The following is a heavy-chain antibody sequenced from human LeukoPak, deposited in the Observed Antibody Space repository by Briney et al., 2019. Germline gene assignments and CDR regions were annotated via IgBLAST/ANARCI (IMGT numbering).Heavy chain of an antibody. Sequence: PGGSLRLSCGASGFTFSNYWMSWVRQAPGKGLEWIGSIYYSGSTYYNPSLKSRVTISVDTSKNQFSLKLSSVTAADTAVYYCAREGSRARPFDYWGQGTLVTVSS. CDR2: IYYSGST. J-gene: IGHJ4*02. D-gene: IGHD2-2*01. V-gene: IGHV4-38-2*02. CDR3: AREGSRARPFDY. CDR1: GFTFSNYW.